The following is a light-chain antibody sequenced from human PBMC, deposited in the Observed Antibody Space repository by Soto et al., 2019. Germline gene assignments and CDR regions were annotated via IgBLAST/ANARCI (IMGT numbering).Light chain of an antibody. CDR3: QQYNSYLGT. Sequence: EIILTQSKDTLSLSPGEIASLCCIASQTVSSNYLAWCQQRPGQAPRLLIYGASSRATGIPDRFSGSGSGTEFTLTISSLQPDDFATYYCQQYNSYLGTFGQGTKVDTK. CDR1: QTVSSNY. CDR2: GAS. V-gene: IGKV3-20*01. J-gene: IGKJ1*01.